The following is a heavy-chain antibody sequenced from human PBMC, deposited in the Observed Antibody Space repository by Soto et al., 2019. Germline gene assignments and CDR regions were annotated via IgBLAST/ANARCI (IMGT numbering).Heavy chain of an antibody. V-gene: IGHV3-23*01. CDR1: GFSLSSNT. Sequence: GGALALTCAASGFSLSSNTRSCVRHAPAGGLEVLSANSCSGGSTYYKDSLKGRFTISIDNSKNTMYLQMNSLRADDTAVYYCAKDFVVWHHYGDYVADFDIWGQGTIVT. CDR3: AKDFVVWHHYGDYVADFDI. J-gene: IGHJ3*02. D-gene: IGHD4-17*01. CDR2: NSCSGGST.